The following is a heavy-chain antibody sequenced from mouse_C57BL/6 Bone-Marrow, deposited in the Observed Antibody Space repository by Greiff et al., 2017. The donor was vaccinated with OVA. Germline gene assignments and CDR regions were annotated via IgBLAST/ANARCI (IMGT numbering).Heavy chain of an antibody. J-gene: IGHJ2*01. CDR2: IWSDGST. D-gene: IGHD2-4*01. V-gene: IGHV2-6-1*01. CDR3: ARQNDFYYFDY. Sequence: VPLKASGPGLLAPSQTLSLTCTVSWFSFTLYSVHLVRPPPGQFLAWLVVIWSDGSTTYNSALKTRMSISKDNSKSQVFLKMNSLQTDDTAMYYCARQNDFYYFDYWGQGTTLTVSS. CDR1: WFSFTLYS.